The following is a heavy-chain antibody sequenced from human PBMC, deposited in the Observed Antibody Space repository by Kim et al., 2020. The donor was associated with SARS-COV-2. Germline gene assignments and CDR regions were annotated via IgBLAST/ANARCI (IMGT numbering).Heavy chain of an antibody. CDR2: IYSGGST. V-gene: IGHV3-53*04. Sequence: GGSLRLSCAASGFTVSSNYMSWVRQAPGKGLEWVSVIYSGGSTYYADSVKGRFTISRHNSKNTLYLQMNSLRAEDTAVYYCARANYDFWSGYLPGSTHPADGSYYGMDVWGQGTTVTVSS. J-gene: IGHJ6*02. D-gene: IGHD3-3*01. CDR1: GFTVSSNY. CDR3: ARANYDFWSGYLPGSTHPADGSYYGMDV.